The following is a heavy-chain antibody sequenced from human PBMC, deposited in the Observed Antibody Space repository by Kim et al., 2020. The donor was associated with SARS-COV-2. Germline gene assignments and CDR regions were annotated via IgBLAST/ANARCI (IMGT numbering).Heavy chain of an antibody. D-gene: IGHD4-4*01. V-gene: IGHV3-30*18. CDR2: MSYDGGYK. CDR3: AKEGYSNSFDY. Sequence: GGSLRLSCAASGFTFSTYGMHWVRQAPGKGLEWVAVMSYDGGYKYYADSVKGRFTISRDNSKNTLYIQMDNLRAEDTAVYYCAKEGYSNSFDYWAEGGLV. J-gene: IGHJ4*03. CDR1: GFTFSTYG.